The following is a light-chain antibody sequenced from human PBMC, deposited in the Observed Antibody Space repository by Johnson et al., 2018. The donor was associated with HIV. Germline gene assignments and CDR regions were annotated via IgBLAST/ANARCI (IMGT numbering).Light chain of an antibody. J-gene: IGLJ1*01. Sequence: QLVLTQPPSVSAAPGQKVTISCSGSSSNIGRNYVSWYQQLPGTAPKLLIFYNNKRPSGIPDRFSGSKSGTSATLGITGLQTGDEADYYCGTWDSSLYAYVFGTGTQVTAL. V-gene: IGLV1-51*01. CDR2: YNN. CDR3: GTWDSSLYAYV. CDR1: SSNIGRNY.